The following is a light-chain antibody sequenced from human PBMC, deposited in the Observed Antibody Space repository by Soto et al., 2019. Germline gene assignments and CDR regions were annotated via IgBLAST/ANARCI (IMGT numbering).Light chain of an antibody. CDR3: QQYNSYWT. CDR1: QSINNW. J-gene: IGKJ1*01. CDR2: DAS. Sequence: DIQMTQSPSTLPASVGDRVTITCRASQSINNWLAWYQQKPGKAPKLLIYDASSLKSGVPSRFSGSGSGAEFTLTISSLQPDDFATYYCQQYNSYWTFGQGTKVEIK. V-gene: IGKV1-5*01.